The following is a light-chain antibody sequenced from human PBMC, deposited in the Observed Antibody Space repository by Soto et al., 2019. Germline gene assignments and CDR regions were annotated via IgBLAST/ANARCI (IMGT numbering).Light chain of an antibody. Sequence: DIVMTQYPDSLAVSLGERATINCKSSQSVLYSSNNKNYLAWYQQKPGQPPKLLIYWASTRESGVTDRFSGSGSGKDFTLTISSLQAEDVAVYYCQQYYSTPPTFGQGTKVEIK. V-gene: IGKV4-1*01. CDR2: WAS. CDR1: QSVLYSSNNKNY. J-gene: IGKJ1*01. CDR3: QQYYSTPPT.